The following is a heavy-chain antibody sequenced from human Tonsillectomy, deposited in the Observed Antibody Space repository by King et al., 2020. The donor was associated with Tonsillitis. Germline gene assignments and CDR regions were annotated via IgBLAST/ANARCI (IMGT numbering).Heavy chain of an antibody. CDR2: IHHSGST. V-gene: IGHV4-38-2*02. Sequence: QLQESGPGLVKPSETLSLTCDVSGYSISSGHYWGWLRQPPGKGLEWIGSIHHSGSTQYNPSVKSRVTISVDTSKNQFSLRLSSVTSEDTAVYFCARDGGGAYSGYDTGVSHYWGQGTLVTVSS. CDR3: ARDGGGAYSGYDTGVSHY. D-gene: IGHD5-12*01. CDR1: GYSISSGHY. J-gene: IGHJ4*02.